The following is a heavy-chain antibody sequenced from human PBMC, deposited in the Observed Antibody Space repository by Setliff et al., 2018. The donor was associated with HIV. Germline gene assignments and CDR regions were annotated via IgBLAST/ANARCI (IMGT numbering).Heavy chain of an antibody. CDR1: GYSFTSYW. CDR2: IYPGDSDT. Sequence: GESLKISCKGSGYSFTSYWIGWVRQMPGKGLEWMGIIYPGDSDTRYSPSFQGQVTTSADKSNSTAYLQWSSLKASDTAMYYCARPGIAAAGTDGMDVWGQGTTVTVSS. J-gene: IGHJ6*02. D-gene: IGHD6-13*01. CDR3: ARPGIAAAGTDGMDV. V-gene: IGHV5-51*01.